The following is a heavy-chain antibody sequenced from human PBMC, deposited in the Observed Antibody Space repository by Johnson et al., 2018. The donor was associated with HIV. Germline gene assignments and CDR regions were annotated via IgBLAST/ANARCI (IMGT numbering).Heavy chain of an antibody. J-gene: IGHJ3*02. Sequence: VHLVESGGGLVKPGGSLRLSCAASGFTFSNAWMSWVRQAPGKGLEWVSGINWNGGSTGYADSVKGRFTISRDNANNSLYLQMNSLRAEDTALYYCARGVRDSSGYPFAFDIWGQGTMVSVSS. CDR1: GFTFSNAW. CDR3: ARGVRDSSGYPFAFDI. V-gene: IGHV3-20*04. CDR2: INWNGGST. D-gene: IGHD3-22*01.